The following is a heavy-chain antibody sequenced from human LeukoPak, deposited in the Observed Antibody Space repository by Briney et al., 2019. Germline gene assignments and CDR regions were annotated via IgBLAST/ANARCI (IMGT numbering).Heavy chain of an antibody. CDR3: TREGCGATSCYTNDY. CDR1: GFTFSASP. V-gene: IGHV3-73*01. CDR2: ITSTYAT. Sequence: GGSLRLSCTASGFTFSASPMHWDRQASGKGLEWVGRITSTYATAYAASVKGRFTISRDDSKSTTYLQMNSLETEDTAVYFCTREGCGATSCYTNDYWGQGTLVTVSS. J-gene: IGHJ4*02. D-gene: IGHD2-2*02.